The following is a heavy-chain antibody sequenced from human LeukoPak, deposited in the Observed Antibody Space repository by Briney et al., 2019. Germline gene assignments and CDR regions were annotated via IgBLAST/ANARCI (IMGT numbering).Heavy chain of an antibody. CDR3: AKDVPSAYFDY. D-gene: IGHD2-2*01. V-gene: IGHV3-30*02. CDR2: VRYDETTK. CDR1: GFTFSSYG. Sequence: PGRSLRLSRAASGFTFSSYGMHWVRQAPGKGLEWVAFVRYDETTKFYADSVKGRFTISRDNSKTTLYLQMNSLRAEDTAVYYCAKDVPSAYFDYWGQGTLVTVSS. J-gene: IGHJ4*02.